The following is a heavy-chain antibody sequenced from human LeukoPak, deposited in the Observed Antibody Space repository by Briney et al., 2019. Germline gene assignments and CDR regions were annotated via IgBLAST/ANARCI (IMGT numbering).Heavy chain of an antibody. J-gene: IGHJ5*02. V-gene: IGHV5-51*01. CDR2: INPGDSDT. CDR1: GYSFTSSW. Sequence: GESLKISCQASGYSFTSSWIGWARQMPGKGLEWMAIINPGDSDTRYSPSFQGQVTIPADKSISTVYLQWGSLKASDTAMYYCARQPGVGWLDPWGQGTLVTVSS. D-gene: IGHD2-15*01. CDR3: ARQPGVGWLDP.